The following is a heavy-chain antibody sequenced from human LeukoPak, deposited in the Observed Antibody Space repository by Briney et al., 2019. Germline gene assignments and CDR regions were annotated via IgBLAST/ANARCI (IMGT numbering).Heavy chain of an antibody. CDR1: GDSISSNNYY. D-gene: IGHD3-10*01. V-gene: IGHV4-39*07. CDR2: IPYSGST. Sequence: SETLSLTCTASGDSISSNNYYWAWIRQPPGKGLERIGSIPYSGSTYYNPSLKSRVTMSVDTSKNQFSLKLSSVTAADTAVYYCARCKDYYVSGSYYKTFDYWGQGTLVTVSS. CDR3: ARCKDYYVSGSYYKTFDY. J-gene: IGHJ4*02.